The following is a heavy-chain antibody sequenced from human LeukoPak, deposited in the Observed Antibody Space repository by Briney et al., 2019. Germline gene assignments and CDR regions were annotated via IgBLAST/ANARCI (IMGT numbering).Heavy chain of an antibody. CDR3: ASINYYYYYMDV. J-gene: IGHJ6*03. V-gene: IGHV1-69*05. Sequence: GASVKVSCKSSGGTFSSYAISWVRQAPGQGLEWVGGIIPIFGTANYAQKFQGRVTITTDESTSTAYMELSSLRSEDMAVYYCASINYYYYYMDVWGKGTTVTVSS. CDR2: IIPIFGTA. CDR1: GGTFSSYA.